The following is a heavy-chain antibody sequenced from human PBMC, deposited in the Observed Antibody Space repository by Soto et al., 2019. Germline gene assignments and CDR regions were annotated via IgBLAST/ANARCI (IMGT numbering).Heavy chain of an antibody. CDR2: IYYSGST. CDR1: GGSVSSGSYY. D-gene: IGHD1-26*01. V-gene: IGHV4-61*01. CDR3: ARKERGGSYWVFDY. Sequence: QVQLQESGPGLVKPSETLSLTCTVSGGSVSSGSYYWSWIRQPPGKGLEWIGYIYYSGSTNYNPALKSRVTISVDTSKNQFSLKLSSVTAADTAVYYCARKERGGSYWVFDYWGQGTLVTVSS. J-gene: IGHJ4*02.